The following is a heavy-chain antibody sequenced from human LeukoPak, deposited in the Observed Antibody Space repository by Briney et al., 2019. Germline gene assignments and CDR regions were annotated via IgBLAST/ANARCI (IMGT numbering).Heavy chain of an antibody. CDR2: IVVGSGNT. D-gene: IGHD3-22*01. V-gene: IGHV1-58*01. CDR3: AAEPYYYDSSGSEEYFQH. Sequence: SVEVSCKASGFTFTSSAVQWVRQARGQRLEWIGWIVVGSGNTNYAQKFQERVTITRDMSTSTAYMELSSLRSEDTAVYYCAAEPYYYDSSGSEEYFQHWGQGTLVTVSS. CDR1: GFTFTSSA. J-gene: IGHJ1*01.